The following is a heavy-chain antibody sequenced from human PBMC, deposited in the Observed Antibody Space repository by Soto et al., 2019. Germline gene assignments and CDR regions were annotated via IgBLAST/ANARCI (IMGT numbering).Heavy chain of an antibody. CDR2: IKQDGSEK. J-gene: IGHJ6*03. CDR3: ASIFGGDDYRYYYCYMEV. CDR1: GFTFSSYW. Sequence: EVQLVESGGGSVQPGGSLRLSCAASGFTFSSYWMSWVRQAPGKGLDWVANIKQDGSEKYYVASVTGRLTISRDNAQNSRYLKMYSLTAEDTAVYYCASIFGGDDYRYYYCYMEVWGKGTTVTVSS. V-gene: IGHV3-7*01. D-gene: IGHD5-12*01.